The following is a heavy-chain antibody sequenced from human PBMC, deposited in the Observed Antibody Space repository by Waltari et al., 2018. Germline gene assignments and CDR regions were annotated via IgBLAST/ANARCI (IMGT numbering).Heavy chain of an antibody. J-gene: IGHJ6*03. V-gene: IGHV4-38-2*01. CDR1: GYSISSGYY. D-gene: IGHD4-17*01. CDR2: IYHSGST. Sequence: QMQLQESGPGLVKPSETLSLTCAVSGYSISSGYYWGWIRQPPGKGLEWIGSIYHSGSTYYNPSLKSRVTISVDTSKNQFSLKLSSVTAADTAVYYCARKLDYGDYYYYYYMDVWGKGTTVTVSS. CDR3: ARKLDYGDYYYYYYMDV.